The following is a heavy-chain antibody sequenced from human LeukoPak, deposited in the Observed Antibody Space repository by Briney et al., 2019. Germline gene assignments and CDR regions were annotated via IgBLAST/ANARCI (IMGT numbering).Heavy chain of an antibody. D-gene: IGHD6-13*01. J-gene: IGHJ6*02. CDR1: GFTFSSYA. CDR2: TGVSGDNT. V-gene: IGHV3-23*01. CDR3: ANYNIGMAGYGMDV. Sequence: PGGSLRLSCLASGFTFSSYAMSWVRQAPGKGLEWVSGTGVSGDNTYYADSVKGRFTIARDDSKNTLYLQMNNLRAEDTAVYYCANYNIGMAGYGMDVWGQGTTVTVSS.